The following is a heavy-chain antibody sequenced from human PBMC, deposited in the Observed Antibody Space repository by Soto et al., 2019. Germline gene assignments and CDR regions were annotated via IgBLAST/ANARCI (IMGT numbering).Heavy chain of an antibody. CDR3: ARDSVAAAGTAAFDI. Sequence: TGGSLGLSCAASGFTFSSYGMHWVRQAPGKGLEWVAVIWYDGSNKYYADSVKGRFTISRDNSKNTLYLQMNSLRAEDTAVYYCARDSVAAAGTAAFDIWGQGTMVTVSS. J-gene: IGHJ3*02. CDR1: GFTFSSYG. CDR2: IWYDGSNK. D-gene: IGHD6-13*01. V-gene: IGHV3-33*01.